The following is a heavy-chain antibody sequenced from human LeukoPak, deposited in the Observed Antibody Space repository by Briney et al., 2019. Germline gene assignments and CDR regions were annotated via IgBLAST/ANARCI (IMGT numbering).Heavy chain of an antibody. CDR2: INPYNGNT. J-gene: IGHJ4*02. V-gene: IGHV1-18*01. CDR3: ARHGIREDYDILTGYFYFDY. D-gene: IGHD3-9*01. Sequence: GASVKVSCKASGYTFTIYGISWVRQAPGQGLEWMGWINPYNGNTNYAQKLQGRVTMTTDTSTSTAYMELRSLRSDDTAVYYCARHGIREDYDILTGYFYFDYWGQGTLVTVSS. CDR1: GYTFTIYG.